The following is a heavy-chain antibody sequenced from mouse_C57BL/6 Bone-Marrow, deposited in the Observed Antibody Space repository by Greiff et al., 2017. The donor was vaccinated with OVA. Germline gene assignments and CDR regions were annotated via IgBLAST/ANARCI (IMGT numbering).Heavy chain of an antibody. CDR3: ATLGRPWFAY. Sequence: QVQLKESGPELVKPGASVKISCKASGYAFSSSWMNWVKQRPGKGLEWIGRIYPGDGDTNYNGKFKGKATLTADKSSSTAYMQLSSLTSEDSAVYFGATLGRPWFAYWGQGTLVTVSA. CDR1: GYAFSSSW. V-gene: IGHV1-82*01. D-gene: IGHD3-3*01. CDR2: IYPGDGDT. J-gene: IGHJ3*01.